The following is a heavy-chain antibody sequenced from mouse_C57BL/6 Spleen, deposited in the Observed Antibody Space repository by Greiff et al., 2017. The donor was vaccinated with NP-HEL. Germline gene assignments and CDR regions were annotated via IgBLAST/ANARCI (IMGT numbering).Heavy chain of an antibody. Sequence: VQLQQSGPELVKPGASVKISCKASGYAFSSSWMNWVKQRPGKGLEWIGRIYPGDGDTNYNGKFKGKATLTADKSSSTAYMQLSSLPSEDSAVYFCARSDYYGSSYFDYWGQGTTLTVSS. CDR1: GYAFSSSW. V-gene: IGHV1-82*01. D-gene: IGHD1-1*01. CDR2: IYPGDGDT. J-gene: IGHJ2*01. CDR3: ARSDYYGSSYFDY.